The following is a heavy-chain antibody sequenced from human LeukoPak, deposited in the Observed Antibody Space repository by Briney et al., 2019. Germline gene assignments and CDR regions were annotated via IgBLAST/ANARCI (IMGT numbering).Heavy chain of an antibody. CDR1: GFTFNTNN. D-gene: IGHD1-26*01. CDR2: ISSSSSYI. CDR3: AKDPLRSCSTNFDY. Sequence: GGSLRLSCAASGFTFNTNNMNWVRQAPGKGLEWVSSISSSSSYIYYADSVKGRFTISRDNAKNSLYLQMNSLRAEDTAVYYCAKDPLRSCSTNFDYWGQGTLVTVSS. V-gene: IGHV3-21*04. J-gene: IGHJ4*02.